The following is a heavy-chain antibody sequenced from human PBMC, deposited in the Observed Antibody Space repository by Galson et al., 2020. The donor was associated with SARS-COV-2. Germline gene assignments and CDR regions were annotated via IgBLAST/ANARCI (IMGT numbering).Heavy chain of an antibody. CDR3: ARSGSGSYYNPFDY. V-gene: IGHV3-30*04. J-gene: IGHJ4*02. Sequence: TGGSLRLSCAASGFTFSSYAMHWVRQAPGKGLEWVAVISYDGSNKYYADSVKGRFTISRDNSKNTLYLQMNSLRAEDTAVYYCARSGSGSYYNPFDYWGQGTLVTVSS. D-gene: IGHD3-10*01. CDR1: GFTFSSYA. CDR2: ISYDGSNK.